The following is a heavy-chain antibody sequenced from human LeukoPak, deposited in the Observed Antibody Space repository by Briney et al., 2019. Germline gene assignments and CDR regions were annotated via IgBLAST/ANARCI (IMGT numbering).Heavy chain of an antibody. CDR2: ISSSSSYI. CDR1: GFTFSSYS. V-gene: IGHV3-21*01. J-gene: IGHJ6*03. CDR3: ARDFNPGHTVTNYADV. D-gene: IGHD4-17*01. Sequence: PGGSLRLSCAASGFTFSSYSMNWVRQAPGKGLEWVSSISSSSSYIYYADSVKGRFTISRDNAKNSLYLQMNSLRAEDTAVYYCARDFNPGHTVTNYADVWGKGTTVTVSS.